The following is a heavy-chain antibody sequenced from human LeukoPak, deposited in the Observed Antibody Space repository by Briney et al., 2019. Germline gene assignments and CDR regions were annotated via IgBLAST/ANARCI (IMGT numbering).Heavy chain of an antibody. CDR3: ARGLWFGEFNQNRQFDY. V-gene: IGHV4-59*08. CDR2: IYYSGST. Sequence: PSQTLSLTCTVSGGSISSHYWGWIRQPPGKGLEWIGYIYYSGSTNYNPSLKSRVTISVDTSKNQFSLKLSSVTAADTAVYYCARGLWFGEFNQNRQFDYWGQGTLVTVSS. CDR1: GGSISSHY. D-gene: IGHD3-10*01. J-gene: IGHJ4*02.